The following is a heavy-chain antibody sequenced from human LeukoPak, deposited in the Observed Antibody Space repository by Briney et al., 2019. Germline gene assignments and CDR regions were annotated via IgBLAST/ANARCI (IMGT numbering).Heavy chain of an antibody. CDR3: ARDSRYSGSYFLLDY. Sequence: HPGGSLRLSCAASGFTFSSYWMHWVRQAPGKGLMWVSRINSDGSTTNYADSVKGRFTISRDNTKNTLYLQMNSLRAEDTAVYYCARDSRYSGSYFLLDYWGQGTLVTVSS. J-gene: IGHJ4*02. D-gene: IGHD1-26*01. V-gene: IGHV3-74*01. CDR2: INSDGSTT. CDR1: GFTFSSYW.